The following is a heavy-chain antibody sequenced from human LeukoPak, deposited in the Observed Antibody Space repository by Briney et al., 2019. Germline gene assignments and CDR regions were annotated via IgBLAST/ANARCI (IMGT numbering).Heavy chain of an antibody. Sequence: GGSLRLSCAVSGFTFSSYWMNWVRQAPGKGLEWVANINLGGSVILYVDSVKGRFTASRDNAENSVSLQMNSLRAEDTAVYYCAAWGLHNYWGQGTLVTVSS. CDR1: GFTFSSYW. J-gene: IGHJ4*02. D-gene: IGHD7-27*01. CDR3: AAWGLHNY. CDR2: INLGGSVI. V-gene: IGHV3-7*01.